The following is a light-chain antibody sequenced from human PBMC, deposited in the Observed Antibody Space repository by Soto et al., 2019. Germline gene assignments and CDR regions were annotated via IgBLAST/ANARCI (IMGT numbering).Light chain of an antibody. CDR3: QQYGYSSWT. V-gene: IGKV3-20*01. Sequence: EIVLTQSPGTLSLSPGERATLSCRASQSVSSSYLAWYQQKPGQAPRLLIYAASGRATGIPDRFSGSGSGTDFTLTISRLEPGDFAVYYCQQYGYSSWTFGQGTKV. CDR1: QSVSSSY. J-gene: IGKJ1*01. CDR2: AAS.